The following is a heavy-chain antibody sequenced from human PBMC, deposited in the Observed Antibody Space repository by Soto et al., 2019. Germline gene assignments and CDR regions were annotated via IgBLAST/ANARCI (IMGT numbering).Heavy chain of an antibody. CDR1: GYTFTYRY. CDR2: ITPFNGNT. J-gene: IGHJ6*02. Sequence: GASVKVSCKASGYTFTYRYLHWVRQAPGQALEWMGWITPFNGNTNYAQKFQDRVTITRDRSMSTAYMELSSLRSEDTAVYYCSAATPGYYYYYGMDVWGQGTTVTVSS. CDR3: SAATPGYYYYYGMDV. D-gene: IGHD2-15*01. V-gene: IGHV1-45*02.